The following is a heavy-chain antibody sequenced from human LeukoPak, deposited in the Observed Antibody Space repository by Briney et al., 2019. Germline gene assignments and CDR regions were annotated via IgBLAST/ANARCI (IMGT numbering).Heavy chain of an antibody. Sequence: PGGSLRLSCAASGFTFSDFYMTWIRQAPGKGLEWVSYISSSGSYTNYADSVKGRFTISRDNAKNSLYLQMNSLGAEDTAVCYCARVQRSGIVVNWFDPWGQGTLVIVSS. J-gene: IGHJ5*02. V-gene: IGHV3-11*05. CDR2: ISSSGSYT. CDR1: GFTFSDFY. CDR3: ARVQRSGIVVNWFDP. D-gene: IGHD3-22*01.